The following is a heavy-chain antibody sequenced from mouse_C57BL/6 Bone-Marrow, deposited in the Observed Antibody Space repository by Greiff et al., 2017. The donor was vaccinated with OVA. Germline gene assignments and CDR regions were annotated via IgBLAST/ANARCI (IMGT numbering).Heavy chain of an antibody. CDR2: ISSGSSTI. CDR3: AKLTCAMDY. D-gene: IGHD4-1*01. J-gene: IGHJ4*01. V-gene: IGHV5-17*01. CDR1: GFTFSDYG. Sequence: EVHLVESGGGLVKPGGSLKLSCAASGFTFSDYGMHWVRQAPEKGLEWVAYISSGSSTIYYADTVKGRFTISRDNAKNTLFLQMTSLRSEDTAMDYCAKLTCAMDYGGQGTSVTVSA.